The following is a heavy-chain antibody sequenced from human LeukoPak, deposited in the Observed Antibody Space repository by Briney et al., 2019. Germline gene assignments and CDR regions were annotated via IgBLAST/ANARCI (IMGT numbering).Heavy chain of an antibody. CDR1: GYTFTSYG. Sequence: ASVKVSCKASGYTFTSYGISWVRQAPGQGLEWMGWISAYSGNTNYAQKLQGRVTMTTDTSTSTAYMELRSLRSDDTAVYYCARDYLVRGVLAYFDYWGQGTLVTVSS. D-gene: IGHD3-10*01. J-gene: IGHJ4*02. V-gene: IGHV1-18*01. CDR2: ISAYSGNT. CDR3: ARDYLVRGVLAYFDY.